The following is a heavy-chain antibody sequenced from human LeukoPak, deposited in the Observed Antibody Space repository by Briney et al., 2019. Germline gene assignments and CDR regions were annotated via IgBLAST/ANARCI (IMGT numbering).Heavy chain of an antibody. V-gene: IGHV3-30*02. CDR1: GFSFSSYA. CDR2: IRYDGRNK. D-gene: IGHD3-9*01. CDR3: AKSHVTGWYYFGY. Sequence: GGSLRLSRVVSGFSFSSYAMHWVCQAPGTGLEWVAVIRYDGRNKYYADSVKGRFTISRDNSEHTLYLQRNSRRVEDTAVYYCAKSHVTGWYYFGYWGQGTLLTVSS. J-gene: IGHJ4*02.